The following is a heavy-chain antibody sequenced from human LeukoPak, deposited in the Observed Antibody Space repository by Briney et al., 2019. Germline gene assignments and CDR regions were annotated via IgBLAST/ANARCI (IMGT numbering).Heavy chain of an antibody. Sequence: PGSSLRLSCAASGYTFSSYAMSWVRQAPGKGLEWVSAISGSGGSTYYADSVKGRFTISGDNSKNTLYLQMNSLRAEDTAVYYCARVRLDFDYWGQGTLVTVSS. J-gene: IGHJ4*02. V-gene: IGHV3-23*01. CDR2: ISGSGGST. CDR3: ARVRLDFDY. CDR1: GYTFSSYA.